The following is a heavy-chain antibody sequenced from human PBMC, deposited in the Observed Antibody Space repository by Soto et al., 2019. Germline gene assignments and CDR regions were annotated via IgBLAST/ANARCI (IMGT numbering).Heavy chain of an antibody. CDR3: ARVPAYYDFWSGYLDY. CDR1: GYTFTSYY. Sequence: EASVKVSCKASGYTFTSYYMHWVRQAPGQGLEWMGIINPSGGSTSYAQKFQGRVTMTRDTSTSTVYMELSSLRSEDTAVYYCARVPAYYDFWSGYLDYWGQGTLVTVSS. D-gene: IGHD3-3*01. CDR2: INPSGGST. J-gene: IGHJ4*02. V-gene: IGHV1-46*01.